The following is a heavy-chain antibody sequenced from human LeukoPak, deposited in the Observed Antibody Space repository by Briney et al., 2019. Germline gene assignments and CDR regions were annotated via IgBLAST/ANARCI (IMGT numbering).Heavy chain of an antibody. CDR1: GGTFSSYT. CDR2: IIPILGIA. J-gene: IGHJ4*02. V-gene: IGHV1-69*02. CDR3: ARGVAGGWVLFDY. D-gene: IGHD6-19*01. Sequence: GASVKVSCKASGGTFSSYTISWVRQAPGQGLEWMGRIIPILGIANYAQKFQGRVTITADKSTSTAYMELSSLRSEDTAVYCCARGVAGGWVLFDYWGQGTLVTVSS.